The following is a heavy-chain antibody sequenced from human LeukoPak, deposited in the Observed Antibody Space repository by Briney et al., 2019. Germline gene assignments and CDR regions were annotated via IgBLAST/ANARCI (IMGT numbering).Heavy chain of an antibody. V-gene: IGHV1-18*04. CDR2: ISAYNGNT. J-gene: IGHJ5*02. Sequence: ASVKVSCKASGYTFTNYGISWVRQAPGQGLEWMGWISAYNGNTDYAQKLQGRVTMTTDTSTSTAYMELRSLRSDDTAVYYCARDYGDYGWFDPWGQGTLVTVSS. CDR1: GYTFTNYG. D-gene: IGHD4-17*01. CDR3: ARDYGDYGWFDP.